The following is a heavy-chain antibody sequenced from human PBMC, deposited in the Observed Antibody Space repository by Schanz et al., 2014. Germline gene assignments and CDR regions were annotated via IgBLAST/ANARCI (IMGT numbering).Heavy chain of an antibody. CDR3: ARGRGVYDY. CDR1: GGTFSSYT. D-gene: IGHD2-8*01. J-gene: IGHJ4*02. CDR2: IIPVLNIA. V-gene: IGHV1-69*02. Sequence: QLQLVQSGAEVKKPGSSVKVSCKLSGGTFSSYTISWMRQAHGQGLEWMGKIIPVLNIATYAQRFQGRVSITADTHTNTAYMELSSLTSEDTAVHHCARGRGVYDYWGQGTLVTVSS.